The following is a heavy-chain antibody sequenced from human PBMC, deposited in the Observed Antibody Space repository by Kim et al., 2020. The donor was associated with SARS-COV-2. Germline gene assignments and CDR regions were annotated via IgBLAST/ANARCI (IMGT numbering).Heavy chain of an antibody. CDR2: INPNSGGT. V-gene: IGHV1-2*04. Sequence: ASVKVSCKASGYTFTGYYMHWVRQAPGQGLEWMGWINPNSGGTNYAQKFQGWVTMTRDTSISTAYMELSRLRSDDTAVYYCARGEQTYYYDSSGYFRSLTGYYYYGMDVWGQGTTVTVSS. CDR1: GYTFTGYY. D-gene: IGHD3-22*01. CDR3: ARGEQTYYYDSSGYFRSLTGYYYYGMDV. J-gene: IGHJ6*02.